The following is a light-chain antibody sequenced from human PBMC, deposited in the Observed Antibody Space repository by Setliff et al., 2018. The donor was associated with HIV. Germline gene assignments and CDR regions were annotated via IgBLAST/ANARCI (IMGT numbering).Light chain of an antibody. J-gene: IGLJ1*01. Sequence: QSALTQPRSVSGSPGQSVTISSTGTSSDVGNYNYVSWYQQPPDKAPKLMIYDVTKRPSGVPDRFSGSKSGNTASLTISGLQAEDEADYYCCSYAGSSYVFGAGTKVTVL. CDR1: SSDVGNYNY. CDR2: DVT. CDR3: CSYAGSSYV. V-gene: IGLV2-11*01.